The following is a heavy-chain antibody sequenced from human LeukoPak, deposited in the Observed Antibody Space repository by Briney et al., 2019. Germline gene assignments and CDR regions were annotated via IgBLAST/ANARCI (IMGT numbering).Heavy chain of an antibody. CDR1: GYTLTSYA. Sequence: ASVKVSCKASGYTLTSYALNWVRQAPGQGLEWMGWINPNSGGTNYAQKFQGRVTMTRDTSISTAYMELSRLRSDDTAVYYCASSSAEVRDAFDIWGQGTMVTVSS. CDR2: INPNSGGT. J-gene: IGHJ3*02. V-gene: IGHV1-2*02. D-gene: IGHD6-19*01. CDR3: ASSSAEVRDAFDI.